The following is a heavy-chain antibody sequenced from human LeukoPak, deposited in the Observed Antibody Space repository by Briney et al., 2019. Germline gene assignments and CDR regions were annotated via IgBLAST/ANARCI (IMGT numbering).Heavy chain of an antibody. CDR2: IHYSGTT. CDR1: GGSISTYY. V-gene: IGHV4-59*08. CDR3: ARMGGYSGYATH. D-gene: IGHD5-12*01. J-gene: IGHJ4*02. Sequence: PSETLSLTCTVSGGSISTYYWSWIRQPPGKGLEWIGYIHYSGTTNYNPSLKNRVTISLDTSKNQFSLNLGPVTAADTAVYFCARMGGYSGYATHWGQGTLVTVSS.